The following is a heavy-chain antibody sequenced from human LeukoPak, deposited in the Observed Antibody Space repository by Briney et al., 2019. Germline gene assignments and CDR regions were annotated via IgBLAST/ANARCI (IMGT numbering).Heavy chain of an antibody. CDR1: GGSFSGYY. V-gene: IGHV4-34*01. J-gene: IGHJ4*02. D-gene: IGHD2-2*01. CDR2: INHSGST. Sequence: SETLSLTCAVYGGSFSGYYWSWTRQPPGKGLEWIGEINHSGSTNYNPSLKSRVTISVDTSKNQFSLKLSSVTAADTAVYYCAREGMYQLLWGFDYWGQGTLVTVSS. CDR3: AREGMYQLLWGFDY.